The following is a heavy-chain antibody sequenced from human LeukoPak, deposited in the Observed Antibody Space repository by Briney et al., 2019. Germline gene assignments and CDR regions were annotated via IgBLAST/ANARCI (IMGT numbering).Heavy chain of an antibody. V-gene: IGHV4-39*07. CDR2: IYYSGST. D-gene: IGHD6-13*01. CDR1: GGSISSYY. J-gene: IGHJ4*02. Sequence: SETLSLTCTVSGGSISSYYWGWISQPPGKGLEWIGSIYYSGSTNYNPSLKSRVTISVYTSKNQFSLKLTSVTAADTAVYYCARGRRQLVRSWGYWGQGTLVTVSS. CDR3: ARGRRQLVRSWGY.